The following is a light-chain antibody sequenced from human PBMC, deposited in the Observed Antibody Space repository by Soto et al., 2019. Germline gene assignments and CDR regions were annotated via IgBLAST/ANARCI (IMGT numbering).Light chain of an antibody. Sequence: EIVMTQSPATLSVSPGERATLSCRASQSVSSNLAWYQQKPGQAPRLLIYGASTRATGIPARFSGTRXGTEFTLPLSSLQSEDFAVYYCQQYNNWPLTFGGGTKVDI. CDR3: QQYNNWPLT. CDR2: GAS. J-gene: IGKJ4*01. CDR1: QSVSSN. V-gene: IGKV3-15*01.